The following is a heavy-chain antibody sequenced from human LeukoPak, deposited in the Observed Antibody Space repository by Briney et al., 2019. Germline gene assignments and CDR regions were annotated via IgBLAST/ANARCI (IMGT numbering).Heavy chain of an antibody. CDR1: GFTFDDYA. D-gene: IGHD3-10*01. Sequence: GGSLRLSCAASGFTFDDYAMHWVRQAPGKGLEWVSGISWNSGSIGYADSVKGRFTISRDNAKNSLYLQMNSLRAEDTALYYCAKESGGFIWGQGTMVTVSS. J-gene: IGHJ3*02. V-gene: IGHV3-9*01. CDR2: ISWNSGSI. CDR3: AKESGGFI.